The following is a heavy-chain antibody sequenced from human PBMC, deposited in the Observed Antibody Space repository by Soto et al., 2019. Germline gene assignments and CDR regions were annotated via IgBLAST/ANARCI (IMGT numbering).Heavy chain of an antibody. V-gene: IGHV6-1*01. CDR1: GDSVSSKTAA. D-gene: IGHD3-9*01. CDR2: TYLRSRWYN. J-gene: IGHJ5*02. Sequence: SQTLSLTCAISGDSVSSKTAAWNWIRQSPSRGLEWLGRTYLRSRWYNDYAISVKSRITINPDTSKNQFSLLLNSVTPEDTAVYYCARVSFDHFVHWFDPWGQGTLVTVSS. CDR3: ARVSFDHFVHWFDP.